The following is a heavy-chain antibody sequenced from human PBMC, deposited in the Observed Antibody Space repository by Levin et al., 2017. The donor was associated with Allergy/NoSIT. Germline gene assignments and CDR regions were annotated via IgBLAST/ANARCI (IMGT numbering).Heavy chain of an antibody. J-gene: IGHJ4*02. CDR1: GFTVSSNY. CDR3: ARVLAHPYSGSYHFDY. CDR2: IYSGGST. V-gene: IGHV3-53*01. D-gene: IGHD1-26*01. Sequence: GGSLRLSCAASGFTVSSNYMSWVRQAPGKGLEWVSVIYSGGSTYYADSVKGRFTISRDNSKNTLYLQMNSLRAEDTAVYYCARVLAHPYSGSYHFDYWGQGTLVTVSS.